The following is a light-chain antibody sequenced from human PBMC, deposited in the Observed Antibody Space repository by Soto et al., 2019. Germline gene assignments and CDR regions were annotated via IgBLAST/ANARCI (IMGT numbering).Light chain of an antibody. Sequence: DIVMTQSPLSLPVTPGEPASISCRSIQSLLHSNGYNYLDWYLQKPGQSPQLLIYLGSNRSSGVPDRFSGSGSGTDFTLTISCLQSEDFATYYCQQYYSYPYTFGQGTKVDIK. V-gene: IGKV2-28*01. CDR1: QSLLHSNGYNY. CDR3: QQYYSYPYT. J-gene: IGKJ2*01. CDR2: LGS.